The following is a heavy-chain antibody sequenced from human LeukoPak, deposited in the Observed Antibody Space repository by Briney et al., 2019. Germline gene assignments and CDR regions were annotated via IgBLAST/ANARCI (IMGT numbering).Heavy chain of an antibody. CDR1: GYTFTSYY. J-gene: IGHJ5*02. CDR2: INPSGVST. CDR3: ARESYYGSGFRLQGWFDP. Sequence: VASVKVSCKASGYTFTSYYMHWVRQAPGQGLEWMGIINPSGVSTSYAQKFQGRVTMTRDTSTSTVYLELSSLRSEYPAVYYCARESYYGSGFRLQGWFDPWGQGTLVTVSS. D-gene: IGHD3-10*01. V-gene: IGHV1-46*01.